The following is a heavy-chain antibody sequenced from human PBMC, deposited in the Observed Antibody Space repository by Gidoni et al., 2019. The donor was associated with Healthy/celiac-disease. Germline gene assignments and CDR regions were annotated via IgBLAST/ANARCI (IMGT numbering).Heavy chain of an antibody. CDR2: IYWDDDK. CDR3: AHSGFLYDILTHFDY. CDR1: GSSLRTSGVG. V-gene: IGHV2-5*02. J-gene: IGHJ4*02. D-gene: IGHD3-9*01. Sequence: QLTLKESGPTLVKPTQTLTLTCTFSGSSLRTSGVGVGWIRQPPGKALEWLALIYWDDDKRYSPSLKSRLTITKDTSKNQVVLTMTNMDPVDTATYYCAHSGFLYDILTHFDYWGQGTLVTVSS.